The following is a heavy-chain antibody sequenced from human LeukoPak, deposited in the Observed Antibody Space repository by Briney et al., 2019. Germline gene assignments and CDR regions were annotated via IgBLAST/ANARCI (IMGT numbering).Heavy chain of an antibody. CDR1: GFTFSSYS. V-gene: IGHV3-21*01. D-gene: IGHD3-22*01. J-gene: IGHJ4*02. CDR3: AKDRAPQYYYDSSGYFSIPVY. Sequence: GGSLRLSCAASGFTFSSYSMNWVRQAPGKGLEWVSSISSSSSYIYYADSVKGRFTISRDNAKNSLHLQMNSLRAEDTAVYYCAKDRAPQYYYDSSGYFSIPVYWGQGTLVTVSS. CDR2: ISSSSSYI.